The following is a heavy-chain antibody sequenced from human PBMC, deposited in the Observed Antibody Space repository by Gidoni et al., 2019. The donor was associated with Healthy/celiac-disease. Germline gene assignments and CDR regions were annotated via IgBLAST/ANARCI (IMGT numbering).Heavy chain of an antibody. CDR1: GGTFSSYA. CDR3: ARDGSGCSGGSCYPIGDGYNIAYYYYGMDV. V-gene: IGHV1-69*01. D-gene: IGHD2-15*01. J-gene: IGHJ6*02. Sequence: QVQLVQSGAEVKKPGSSVKVSCKASGGTFSSYAISWVRQAPGQGLEWMGGIIPIFGTANYAQKFQGRVTITADESTSTAYMELSSLRSEDTAVYYCARDGSGCSGGSCYPIGDGYNIAYYYYGMDVWGQGTTVTVSS. CDR2: IIPIFGTA.